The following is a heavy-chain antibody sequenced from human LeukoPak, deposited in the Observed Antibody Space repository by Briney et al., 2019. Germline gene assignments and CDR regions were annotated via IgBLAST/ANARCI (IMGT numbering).Heavy chain of an antibody. D-gene: IGHD3-3*01. Sequence: GGSLRLSCAASGFTFSTFAMVWVRQPPGKGLEWVSSIFPSGGEIHYADSVRGRFTISRDNSKSTLSLQMNSLRAEDTAVYYCAREPYDFWSGYYAYYFDYWGQGTLVTVSS. CDR2: IFPSGGEI. J-gene: IGHJ4*02. V-gene: IGHV3-23*01. CDR1: GFTFSTFA. CDR3: AREPYDFWSGYYAYYFDY.